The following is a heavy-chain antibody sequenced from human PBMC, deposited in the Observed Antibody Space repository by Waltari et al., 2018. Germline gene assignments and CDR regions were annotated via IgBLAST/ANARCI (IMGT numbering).Heavy chain of an antibody. D-gene: IGHD3-3*01. V-gene: IGHV1-24*01. Sequence: QVQLVQSGAEVKKPGASVKVSCKVSGYTLTELSMHWVRQAPGQGLEWMGGFDSEDGETIYAQKFQGRVTMTEDTSTDTAYMELSSLRSEDTAVYYCATGVDAHYDFWSGYLLGYWGQGTLVTVSS. CDR1: GYTLTELS. CDR3: ATGVDAHYDFWSGYLLGY. J-gene: IGHJ4*02. CDR2: FDSEDGET.